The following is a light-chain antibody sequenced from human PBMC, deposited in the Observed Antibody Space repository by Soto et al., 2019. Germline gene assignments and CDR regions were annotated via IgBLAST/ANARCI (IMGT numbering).Light chain of an antibody. Sequence: QSVLTQPASVSGSPGQSVTISCTGTSSDVGSHNLVSWYQQHPGKAPKLMIYEVGKRPLGVSDRFSASKSGNTASLTISGLQAEDEADYYCCSYGGSRAVFGGGTQLTVL. CDR2: EVG. CDR1: SSDVGSHNL. CDR3: CSYGGSRAV. J-gene: IGLJ7*01. V-gene: IGLV2-23*02.